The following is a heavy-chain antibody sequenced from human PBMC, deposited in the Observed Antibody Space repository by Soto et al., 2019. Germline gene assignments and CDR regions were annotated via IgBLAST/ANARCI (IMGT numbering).Heavy chain of an antibody. Sequence: EVQLVESGGGLVQPGGSLRLSCAGSGLAFSNYWIHWVRQAPGEGLAWVSRISRDGSSTTYAGSVKGRFAISRDYAKNTVYLQMNSLRAEDTAVYYWARESSGYSSYFDYWGQGTLVTVSS. V-gene: IGHV3-74*01. D-gene: IGHD5-12*01. CDR1: GLAFSNYW. J-gene: IGHJ4*02. CDR2: ISRDGSST. CDR3: ARESSGYSSYFDY.